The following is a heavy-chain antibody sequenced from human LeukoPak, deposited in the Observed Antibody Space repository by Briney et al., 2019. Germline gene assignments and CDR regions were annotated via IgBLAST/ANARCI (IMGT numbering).Heavy chain of an antibody. CDR1: GLTLSTYW. V-gene: IGHV3-74*01. J-gene: IGHJ4*02. Sequence: GGSLRLSCEASGLTLSTYWIHWVRQGPGKGLEWVSRINGDGSSTSYADSVKGRFTISRDNAKSTVYLQMNSLTAEDTAVYHCARAFCPGGSRYGRFDYWGQGTLVTVSS. D-gene: IGHD2-15*01. CDR3: ARAFCPGGSRYGRFDY. CDR2: INGDGSST.